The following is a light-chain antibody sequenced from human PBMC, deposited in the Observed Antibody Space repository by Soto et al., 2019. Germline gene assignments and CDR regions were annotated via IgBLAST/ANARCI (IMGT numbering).Light chain of an antibody. CDR2: GAS. CDR3: RQYGSSSWT. V-gene: IGKV3-20*01. J-gene: IGKJ1*01. CDR1: QSVSSGY. Sequence: EIVLTQSPGTLSLSPGERATLSCRASQSVSSGYLVWYQQKPGQAPRLLIYGASNRATGIPDRFSGSGSGTDFTLTISRLEPEDFAVYYCRQYGSSSWTFGQGTKVEIK.